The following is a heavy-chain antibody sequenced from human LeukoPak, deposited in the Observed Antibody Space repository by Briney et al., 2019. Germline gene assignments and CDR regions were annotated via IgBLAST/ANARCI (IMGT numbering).Heavy chain of an antibody. CDR2: ISGSGDST. CDR1: GFTFSNFW. D-gene: IGHD6-13*01. J-gene: IGHJ4*02. CDR3: AKRGIAAGVRGSYLDY. Sequence: PGGSLRLSCAASGFTFSNFWMHWVRQAPGKGLAWVSVISGSGDSTYYADSVKGRFTISRDNSNNTLYLQMNSLRAEETAVYYCAKRGIAAGVRGSYLDYWGQGTLVTVSS. V-gene: IGHV3-23*01.